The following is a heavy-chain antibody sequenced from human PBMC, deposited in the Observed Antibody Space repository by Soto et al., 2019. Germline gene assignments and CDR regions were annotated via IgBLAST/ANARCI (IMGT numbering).Heavy chain of an antibody. CDR1: GFTFSSYE. CDR3: ARWEAARSRLGVDGMDV. Sequence: QPGGSLRLSCAASGFTFSSYEMNWVRQAPGKGLEWVSYISSSGSTIYYADSVKGRFTISRDNAKNSLYLQMNSLRAEDTAVYYCARWEAARSRLGVDGMDVWGQGTTVTVSS. J-gene: IGHJ6*02. V-gene: IGHV3-48*03. CDR2: ISSSGSTI. D-gene: IGHD6-6*01.